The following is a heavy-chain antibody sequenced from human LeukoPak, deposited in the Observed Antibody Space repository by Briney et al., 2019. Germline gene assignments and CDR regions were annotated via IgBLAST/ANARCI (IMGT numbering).Heavy chain of an antibody. CDR3: TRGGYYGLDV. Sequence: SQTLSLTCAISGDSVSSNSAAWNWIRQSPSTGLEWLGRTYYRSKWYNDYAVSVKSRITINPDTSKNQFSLQLNSVIPEDTAVYFCTRGGYYGLDVWGQGTTVTVSS. J-gene: IGHJ6*02. V-gene: IGHV6-1*01. CDR1: GDSVSSNSAA. CDR2: TYYRSKWYN.